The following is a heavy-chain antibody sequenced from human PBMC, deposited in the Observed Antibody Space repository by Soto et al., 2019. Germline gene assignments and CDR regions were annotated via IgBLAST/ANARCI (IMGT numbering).Heavy chain of an antibody. CDR3: ASDYPPDQWGSGWFNFDY. CDR1: GFTFNNYA. Sequence: QVQLVESGGGVVQPGRSLRLSCGASGFTFNNYAMHWVRQAPGKGLEWVAVISYDGSNKYYADSVKGRFTISRDNSKNPLYLHMTSLRAENTAVYYCASDYPPDQWGSGWFNFDYWGPGPLVTVSS. V-gene: IGHV3-30-3*01. D-gene: IGHD6-19*01. CDR2: ISYDGSNK. J-gene: IGHJ4*02.